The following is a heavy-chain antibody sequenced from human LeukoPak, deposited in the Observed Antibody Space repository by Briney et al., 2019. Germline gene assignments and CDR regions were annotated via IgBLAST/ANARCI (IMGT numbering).Heavy chain of an antibody. Sequence: QTGGSLRLSCSASGFTVSSKYMNWVRQAPGKGLEWVANIKQDGSEKYYVDSVKGRFTISRDNAKNSLFLQMNSLRAEDTAVYYCARDRDWYSFESWGQGTLVTVSS. CDR1: GFTVSSKY. CDR3: ARDRDWYSFES. CDR2: IKQDGSEK. D-gene: IGHD1-26*01. J-gene: IGHJ4*02. V-gene: IGHV3-7*01.